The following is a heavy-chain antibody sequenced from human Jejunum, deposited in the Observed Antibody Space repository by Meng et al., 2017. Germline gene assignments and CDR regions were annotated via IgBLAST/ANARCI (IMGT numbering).Heavy chain of an antibody. Sequence: GESLMISCASSGFNFGSCAMQWARQAPGKGMEWVAVFSYDGSAQDYADSVKGRFIISRDNSKNTMYVQMNSRRVEDTAVYYCARSYVDGSGRFDFWGQGTLGTVSS. D-gene: IGHD3-22*01. CDR3: ARSYVDGSGRFDF. V-gene: IGHV3-30*03. CDR1: GFNFGSCA. J-gene: IGHJ4*02. CDR2: FSYDGSAQ.